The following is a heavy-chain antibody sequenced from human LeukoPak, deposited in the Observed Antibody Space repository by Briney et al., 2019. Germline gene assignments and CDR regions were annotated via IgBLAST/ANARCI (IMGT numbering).Heavy chain of an antibody. D-gene: IGHD6-25*01. V-gene: IGHV3-74*01. Sequence: GGSLRLSCAASGFTFSAYWMHWVRQAPGKGLVWVSRIRGDGSMTNYADSVKGRFTISRDNAKNTLYLQMNSLRLEDTAVYYCARENSAAAADYWGQGTVVTVSS. CDR2: IRGDGSMT. CDR1: GFTFSAYW. J-gene: IGHJ4*02. CDR3: ARENSAAAADY.